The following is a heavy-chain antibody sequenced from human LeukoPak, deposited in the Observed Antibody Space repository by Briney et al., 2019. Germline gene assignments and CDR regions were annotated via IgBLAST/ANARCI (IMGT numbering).Heavy chain of an antibody. CDR2: IIPSDGFT. CDR1: GYTFSTYY. J-gene: IGHJ4*02. Sequence: GASVKVSCKASGYTFSTYYVHWVRQAPGQGLEWMGMIIPSDGFTSYAQEFQGRVTMTRDMSTSTVYMELSSLRSDDTAVYYCAKAGSRLFGVLIPLSFDYWGQGTLITVSS. V-gene: IGHV1-46*01. D-gene: IGHD3-3*01. CDR3: AKAGSRLFGVLIPLSFDY.